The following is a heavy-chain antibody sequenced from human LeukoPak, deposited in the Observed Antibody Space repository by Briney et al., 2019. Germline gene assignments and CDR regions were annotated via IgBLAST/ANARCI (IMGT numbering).Heavy chain of an antibody. CDR1: GYTFTGYY. J-gene: IGHJ4*02. D-gene: IGHD3-9*01. Sequence: ASVKVSCKASGYTFTGYYMHWVRQAPGQGLEWMGWINPNSGGTNYAQKFQGRVTMTRDTSIGTAYMELSRLRSDDTAVYYCAREKDILTGYSHFDYWGQGTLVTVSS. CDR2: INPNSGGT. CDR3: AREKDILTGYSHFDY. V-gene: IGHV1-2*02.